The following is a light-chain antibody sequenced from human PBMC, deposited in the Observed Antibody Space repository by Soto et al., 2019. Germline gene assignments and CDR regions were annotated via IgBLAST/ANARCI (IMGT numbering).Light chain of an antibody. CDR2: DAS. CDR1: QSVSSN. CDR3: QQFSSYPLN. Sequence: IVMTKSPATLTVPTEERATLSCRASQSVSSNLAWYQQKPGQAPRLLIYDASSRATGIPDRFSGGGSGTDFTLTISRLEPEDFAVYYCQQFSSYPLNCGGGTKV. J-gene: IGKJ4*01. V-gene: IGKV3-20*01.